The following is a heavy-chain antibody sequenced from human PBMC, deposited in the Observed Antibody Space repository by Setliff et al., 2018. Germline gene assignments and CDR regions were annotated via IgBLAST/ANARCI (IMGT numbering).Heavy chain of an antibody. V-gene: IGHV4-39*02. D-gene: IGHD3-10*01. J-gene: IGHJ3*01. CDR2: VYHRGTT. CDR3: AKDKYSFGSGIYWNSFDL. CDR1: HGSLNRNGYY. Sequence: SETLSLTCTVSHGSLNRNGYYWAWVRQPPGKGLEWIASVYHRGTTYYNPSLKSRVTTSVDTSKNQFSLKLISVTAADTAVYYCAKDKYSFGSGIYWNSFDLWGQGTMVTVSS.